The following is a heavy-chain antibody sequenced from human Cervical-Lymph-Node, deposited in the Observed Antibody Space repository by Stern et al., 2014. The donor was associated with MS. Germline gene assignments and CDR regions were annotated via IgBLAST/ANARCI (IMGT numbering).Heavy chain of an antibody. V-gene: IGHV5-10-1*01. J-gene: IGHJ4*02. D-gene: IGHD1-7*01. Sequence: VQLVESGAAVKRPGESLRISCKGSGYSFTGYCNTWVRKMAGKGLEWMGRTDPSESYVKYSPSFQGHVTISADKSISTAYLQWSSLKASDTAMYYCARHDSAGTILYWGQGTLVTVSS. CDR1: GYSFTGYC. CDR2: TDPSESYV. CDR3: ARHDSAGTILY.